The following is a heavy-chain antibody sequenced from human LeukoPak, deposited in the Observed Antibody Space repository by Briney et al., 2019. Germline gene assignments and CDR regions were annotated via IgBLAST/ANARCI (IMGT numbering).Heavy chain of an antibody. CDR1: GASITSCY. CDR2: PYTTVSA. J-gene: IGHJ3*02. V-gene: IGHV4-4*07. D-gene: IGHD1-26*01. Sequence: SQTLSLTCAVSGASITSCYWSWGRHSARKGLEWIGRPYTTVSANYNPSLKSRVIMSGDSSKNQLSLTLTSVTAAATAVDYSVRDGANWEEPNDAFDTWGQGTLVTVSS. CDR3: VRDGANWEEPNDAFDT.